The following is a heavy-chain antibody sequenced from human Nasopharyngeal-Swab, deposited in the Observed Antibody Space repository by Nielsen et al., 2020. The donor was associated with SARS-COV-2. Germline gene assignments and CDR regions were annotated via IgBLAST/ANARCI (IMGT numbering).Heavy chain of an antibody. CDR2: MKSNNDGGTT. Sequence: GGSLRLSCAASGFTFSKAWRNWVRQAPGKGLEWVGRMKSNNDGGTTDCAAPVKGRCTISRDDSKNTLYLQMNSLKTEDTAVYYCTTLHMVRGVNLQGYYYGMDVWGQGTTVTVSS. CDR1: GFTFSKAW. D-gene: IGHD3-10*01. J-gene: IGHJ6*02. CDR3: TTLHMVRGVNLQGYYYGMDV. V-gene: IGHV3-15*01.